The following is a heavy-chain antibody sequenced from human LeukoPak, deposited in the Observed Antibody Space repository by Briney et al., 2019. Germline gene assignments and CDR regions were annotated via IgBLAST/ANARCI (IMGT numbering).Heavy chain of an antibody. CDR2: INHSGST. CDR1: GGSFSGYC. CDR3: ARGSIVGATFGSGLTNFFDY. Sequence: PSETLSLTCAVYGGSFSGYCWSWIRQPPGRGLEWIGEINHSGSTNYNPSLKSRVTISVDTSKNQFSLKLTSVTAADTAAYYCARGSIVGATFGSGLTNFFDYWGQGILVTVSS. J-gene: IGHJ4*02. V-gene: IGHV4-34*01. D-gene: IGHD1-26*01.